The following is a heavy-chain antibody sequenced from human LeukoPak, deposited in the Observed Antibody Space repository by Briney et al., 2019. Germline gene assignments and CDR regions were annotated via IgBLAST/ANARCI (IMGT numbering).Heavy chain of an antibody. D-gene: IGHD3-22*01. CDR1: GGSISSNY. Sequence: SETLSLTCTVSGGSISSNYWSWIRQPPGKGLEWIGYVSYSGSSNYNPSLKSRVTISLDTSNNHFSLKLSSVTAADTAVYYCARQYYYDRGEAFDIWGQGTLVTVSS. V-gene: IGHV4-59*08. CDR2: VSYSGSS. CDR3: ARQYYYDRGEAFDI. J-gene: IGHJ3*02.